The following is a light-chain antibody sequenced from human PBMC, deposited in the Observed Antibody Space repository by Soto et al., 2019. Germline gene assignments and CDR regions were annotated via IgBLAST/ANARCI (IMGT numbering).Light chain of an antibody. Sequence: QSVLTQPASVSGSPGQSITISCTGTSSDVGAYNYVSWYQQHPGKAPKLMIYEVSNRPSGVSNRFSGSKSGSTASLTISGLQAEDEADYYCSSYAGSSNVFGTGTKVTVL. CDR1: SSDVGAYNY. V-gene: IGLV2-14*01. J-gene: IGLJ1*01. CDR2: EVS. CDR3: SSYAGSSNV.